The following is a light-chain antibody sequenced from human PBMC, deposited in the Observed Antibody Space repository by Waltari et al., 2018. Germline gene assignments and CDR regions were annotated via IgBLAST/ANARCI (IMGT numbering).Light chain of an antibody. V-gene: IGLV2-11*01. CDR3: ISTAGGYTWV. CDR2: DVS. J-gene: IGLJ3*02. Sequence: QSALTQPRSVSGSPGQSVAISCTGTSRDVGAYNYVSWYQHHPGKAPKLMIFDVSKRPSGVPDRFSGSKSGNTASLTISGLQAEDEADYHCISTAGGYTWVFGGGTKVTVL. CDR1: SRDVGAYNY.